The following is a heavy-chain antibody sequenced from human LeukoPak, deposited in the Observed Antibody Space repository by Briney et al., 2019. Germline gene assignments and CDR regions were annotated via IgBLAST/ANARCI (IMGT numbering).Heavy chain of an antibody. Sequence: SETLSLTCAVYGGSFSGYYWSWIRQPAGKGLEWIGRMSPSGSTNYRPSLKSRVTMSGDTSKSQFSLKLSFVTAADTAVYYCARGGSFINSSPSFDYWGQGTLVTVSS. CDR2: MSPSGST. J-gene: IGHJ4*02. D-gene: IGHD6-6*01. V-gene: IGHV4-59*10. CDR1: GGSFSGYY. CDR3: ARGGSFINSSPSFDY.